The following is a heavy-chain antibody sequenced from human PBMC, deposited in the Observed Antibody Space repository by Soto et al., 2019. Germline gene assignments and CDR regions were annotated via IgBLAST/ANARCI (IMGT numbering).Heavy chain of an antibody. J-gene: IGHJ6*02. V-gene: IGHV1-69*01. D-gene: IGHD6-19*01. CDR3: AESLRAGSYYYYGMDV. CDR1: GGTFSSYA. Sequence: QVQLVQSGAEVQKPGSSVKVSCKASGGTFSSYAISWVRQAPGQGLEWMGGIIPIFGTANYAQKFQGRVTITADESTSTAYMELSSLRSEDTAVYYCAESLRAGSYYYYGMDVWGQGTTVTVSS. CDR2: IIPIFGTA.